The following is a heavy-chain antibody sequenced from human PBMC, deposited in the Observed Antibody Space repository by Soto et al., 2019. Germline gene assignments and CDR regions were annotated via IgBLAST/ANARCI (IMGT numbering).Heavy chain of an antibody. CDR1: GVPISSSSYY. V-gene: IGHV4-39*01. CDR3: ARHGSY. J-gene: IGHJ4*02. Sequence: QLQLQESGPGLVKPSETLSLTCTVSGVPISSSSYYWGWFRQPPGKGLEWIGTIYYGGSSYSNPSLNSRVTISLDTSKNQFSLTLTSVTAADTAVYYCARHGSYWGQGTLVTVSS. CDR2: IYYGGSS.